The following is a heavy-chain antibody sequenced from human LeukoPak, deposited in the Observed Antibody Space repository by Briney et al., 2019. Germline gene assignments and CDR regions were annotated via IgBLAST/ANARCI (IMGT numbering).Heavy chain of an antibody. CDR3: ARGTYDSNY. V-gene: IGHV4-4*07. CDR2: IHASGNT. D-gene: IGHD5-12*01. CDR1: GGSITSSY. J-gene: IGHJ4*02. Sequence: SETLSLTCTVSGGSITSSYWSWIRQSAGKGLEWIGRIHASGNTKFNPSLKSRVTMSVDTSKNQFSLKLTSVTAADTAVYYCARGTYDSNYWGQGILVTASS.